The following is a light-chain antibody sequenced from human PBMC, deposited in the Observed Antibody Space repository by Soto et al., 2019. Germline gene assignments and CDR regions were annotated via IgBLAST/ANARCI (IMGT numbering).Light chain of an antibody. CDR3: TSYTSSSTLRV. J-gene: IGLJ3*02. CDR2: GVS. Sequence: QSVLTQPASVSGSPGQSITISCTGTSNDVGGYNYVSWYQQHPDKAPKLIIYGVSNRPSGVSNRFSASKSGNTASLTISGLQAEDEADYYCTSYTSSSTLRVFGGGTKVTVL. CDR1: SNDVGGYNY. V-gene: IGLV2-14*01.